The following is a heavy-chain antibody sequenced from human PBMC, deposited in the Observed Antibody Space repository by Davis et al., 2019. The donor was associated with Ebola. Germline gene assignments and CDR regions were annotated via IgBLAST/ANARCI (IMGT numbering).Heavy chain of an antibody. D-gene: IGHD3-9*01. CDR3: ARRGGSGFYYGMDV. CDR2: IYPGDSDT. CDR1: EFTFSSYW. J-gene: IGHJ6*02. V-gene: IGHV5-51*01. Sequence: GGSLRLSCAASEFTFSSYWMSWVRQTPGKGLEWMGIIYPGDSDTRYSLSFQGHVTISVDKSISTAYLLWSSLKASDTAIYYCARRGGSGFYYGMDVWGQGTTVTVSS.